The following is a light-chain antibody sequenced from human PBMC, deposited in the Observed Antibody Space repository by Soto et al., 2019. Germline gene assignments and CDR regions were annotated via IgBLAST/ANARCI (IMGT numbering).Light chain of an antibody. CDR1: SSDVGGYNY. J-gene: IGLJ1*01. Sequence: QSALTQPPSASGSPGQSVTISYTGTSSDVGGYNYVSWYQQHPGKAPKLMIYEVSKRPSGVPDRFSGSKSGNTASLTVSGLQAEDEADYYCSSYAGSNKPYVFGTGTKVTVL. V-gene: IGLV2-8*01. CDR2: EVS. CDR3: SSYAGSNKPYV.